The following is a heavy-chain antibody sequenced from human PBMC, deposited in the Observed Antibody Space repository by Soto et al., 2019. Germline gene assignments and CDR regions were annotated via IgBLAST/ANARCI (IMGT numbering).Heavy chain of an antibody. Sequence: SETLSLTCTVSGGSISSYYWSWIRQPPGKGLEWIGYIYYSGSTNYNPSLKSRVTISVDTSKNQFSLKLSSVTAADTAVYYCARLRPERYYYDSSGYYWGYFDYWGQGTLVTVSS. D-gene: IGHD3-22*01. CDR1: GGSISSYY. CDR2: IYYSGST. CDR3: ARLRPERYYYDSSGYYWGYFDY. J-gene: IGHJ4*02. V-gene: IGHV4-59*01.